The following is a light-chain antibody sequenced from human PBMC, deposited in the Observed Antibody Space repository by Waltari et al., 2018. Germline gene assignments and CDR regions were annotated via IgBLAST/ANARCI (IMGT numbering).Light chain of an antibody. CDR1: SGHPHTA. V-gene: IGLV4-69*01. CDR2: INSDGSH. Sequence: QLVLTQSPSASASLGASVKVTCTLTSGHPHTAIAWHQQQPERGPRFVARINSDGSHKKGDGVPDRFSGSRSGTEFYLTISSLQSEDEGDYYCQTWDTAILLFGGGTKLSVL. CDR3: QTWDTAILL. J-gene: IGLJ3*02.